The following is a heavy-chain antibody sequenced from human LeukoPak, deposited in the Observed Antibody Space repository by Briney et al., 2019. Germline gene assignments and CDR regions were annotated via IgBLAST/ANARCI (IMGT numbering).Heavy chain of an antibody. Sequence: SETLSLTCTVSGGSISSSSYYWGWIRQPPGKGLEWIGSIYYSGSTYYNPSLKSRVTISVDTSKNRFSLKLSSVTAADTAVYYCARALYSSGWSDAFDIWGQGTMVTVSS. CDR2: IYYSGST. CDR3: ARALYSSGWSDAFDI. V-gene: IGHV4-39*01. J-gene: IGHJ3*02. D-gene: IGHD6-19*01. CDR1: GGSISSSSYY.